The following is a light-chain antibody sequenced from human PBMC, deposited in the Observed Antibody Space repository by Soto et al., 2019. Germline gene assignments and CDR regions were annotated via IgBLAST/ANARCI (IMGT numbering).Light chain of an antibody. CDR3: QQYGSSPG. Sequence: EIVLTQSPGTLSLSPGERATLSCRASQSVSSSYLAWYQQKPGQAPRLLIYGASSRATGIPDRFSGSGSGTDFTLTISRLEPEDLAVYYCQQYGSSPGFGQGTKLEIK. CDR1: QSVSSSY. V-gene: IGKV3-20*01. J-gene: IGKJ2*01. CDR2: GAS.